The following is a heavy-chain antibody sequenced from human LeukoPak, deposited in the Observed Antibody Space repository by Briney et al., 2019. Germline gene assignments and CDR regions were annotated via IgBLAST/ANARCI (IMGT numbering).Heavy chain of an antibody. J-gene: IGHJ4*02. Sequence: PSETLSLTCAAYGGSFSGYYWSWIRQPPGKGLEWIGEINHSGSTNYNPSLKSRVTISGDTSKNQFSLKLSSVTAADTAVYYCARGGGCSGGSCYFRDFDYWGQGTLVTVSS. CDR3: ARGGGCSGGSCYFRDFDY. D-gene: IGHD2-15*01. V-gene: IGHV4-34*01. CDR1: GGSFSGYY. CDR2: INHSGST.